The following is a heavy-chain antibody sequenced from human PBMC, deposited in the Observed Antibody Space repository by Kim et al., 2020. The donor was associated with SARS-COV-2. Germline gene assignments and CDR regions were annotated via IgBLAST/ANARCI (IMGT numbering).Heavy chain of an antibody. D-gene: IGHD5-18*01. CDR1: GFTFSSYG. CDR2: IWYDGSNK. Sequence: GGSLRLSCAASGFTFSSYGMHWVRQAPGKGLEWVAGIWYDGSNKYYADSVKGRFTISRDNSKNMLYLQMNSLRAEDTAVYYCARDDRRGYSFPGDYWGQGTLVTVSS. CDR3: ARDDRRGYSFPGDY. V-gene: IGHV3-33*01. J-gene: IGHJ4*02.